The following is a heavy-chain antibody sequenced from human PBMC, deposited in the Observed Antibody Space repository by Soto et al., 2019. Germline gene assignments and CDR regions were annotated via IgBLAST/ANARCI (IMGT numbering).Heavy chain of an antibody. CDR1: GGSISGATYY. Sequence: PSETLSLTCTVSGGSISGATYYWTRIRQSPGKGLEWLSYSHSGITFYNQSLKSRLSISIEASKNQFSLTLRSVTAADAAMYFCARSGPPRGSFWGWFDPWGHGTLVTVSS. CDR3: ARSGPPRGSFWGWFDP. J-gene: IGHJ5*02. V-gene: IGHV4-30-4*01. D-gene: IGHD3-16*01. CDR2: SHSGIT.